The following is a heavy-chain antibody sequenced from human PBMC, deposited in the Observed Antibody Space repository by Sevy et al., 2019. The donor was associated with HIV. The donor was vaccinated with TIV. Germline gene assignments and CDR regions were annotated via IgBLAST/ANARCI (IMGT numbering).Heavy chain of an antibody. J-gene: IGHJ6*02. CDR3: AKVPGPGGYIYYGMDV. Sequence: GGSLRLSCAASGFTFSSHGMHWVRQAPGKGLEWVAVISYDGSNKYYADSVKGRFTISRGNSKSTLYLQMNSLRAEDTAVYYCAKVPGPGGYIYYGMDVWGQGTTVTVSS. D-gene: IGHD3-16*01. V-gene: IGHV3-30*18. CDR2: ISYDGSNK. CDR1: GFTFSSHG.